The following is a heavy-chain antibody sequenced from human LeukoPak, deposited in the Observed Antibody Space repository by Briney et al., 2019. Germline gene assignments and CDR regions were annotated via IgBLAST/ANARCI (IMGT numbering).Heavy chain of an antibody. CDR2: IRYDGSNK. Sequence: PGGSLRLSCAASGFTFSSYGMHWVRQAPGKGLEWVAFIRYDGSNKYYADSVKGRFTISRDNSKNTLYLQMNSLRAEDTAVYYCAKDPRQHIVVVTAILPASYFDYWGQGTLVTVSS. CDR1: GFTFSSYG. D-gene: IGHD2-21*02. CDR3: AKDPRQHIVVVTAILPASYFDY. J-gene: IGHJ4*02. V-gene: IGHV3-30*02.